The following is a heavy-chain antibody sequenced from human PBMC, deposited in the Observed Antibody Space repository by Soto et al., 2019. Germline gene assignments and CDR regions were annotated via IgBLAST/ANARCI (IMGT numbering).Heavy chain of an antibody. CDR3: ARDSGWFDP. Sequence: SETLSLTCTVSGGSISSYYWSWIRQPPGKGLEWIGYIYYSGSTNYNPSLKSRVTISVDTSKNQFSLKLSSVTAADTAVYYCARDSGWFDPWGQGTLVTVSS. CDR1: GGSISSYY. CDR2: IYYSGST. V-gene: IGHV4-59*01. J-gene: IGHJ5*02.